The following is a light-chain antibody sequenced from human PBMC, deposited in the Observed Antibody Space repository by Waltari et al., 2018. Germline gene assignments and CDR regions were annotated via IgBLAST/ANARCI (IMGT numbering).Light chain of an antibody. CDR1: QSISSY. CDR2: AAS. V-gene: IGKV1-39*01. Sequence: DIQMTQSPSSLSASVGDRVTITCRASQSISSYLNWYQQKPGKAPKLLIYAASSLQSGVPSRFSGSGSGTDFTLTISSLQPEDFATYYCQQSYNYHPYTFGQGTKLEIK. CDR3: QQSYNYHPYT. J-gene: IGKJ2*01.